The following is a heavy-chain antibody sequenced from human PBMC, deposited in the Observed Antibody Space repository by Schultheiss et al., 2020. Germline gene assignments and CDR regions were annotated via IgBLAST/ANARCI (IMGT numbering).Heavy chain of an antibody. CDR3: ARGPHTDWFDP. V-gene: IGHV1-8*01. J-gene: IGHJ5*02. CDR1: GYTFTSYD. Sequence: VKVSCKASGYTFTSYDINWVRQATGQGLEWMGWMNPNSGNTGYAQKFQGRVTMTRDTSISTAYMELSRLRSDDTAVYYCARGPHTDWFDPWGQGTLVTVSS. CDR2: MNPNSGNT.